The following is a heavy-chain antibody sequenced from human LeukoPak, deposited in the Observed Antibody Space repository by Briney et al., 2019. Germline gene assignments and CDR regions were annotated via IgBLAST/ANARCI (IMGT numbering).Heavy chain of an antibody. J-gene: IGHJ4*02. CDR1: GYTFTGYY. CDR3: ARDAVVSPPLGY. Sequence: GASVKVSCKAPGYTFTGYYMHWVRQAPGQGLEWMGWINPNSGGTNYAQKFQGRVTMTRDTSISTAYMELSRLRSDDTAVYYCARDAVVSPPLGYWGQGTLVTVSS. V-gene: IGHV1-2*02. D-gene: IGHD2-15*01. CDR2: INPNSGGT.